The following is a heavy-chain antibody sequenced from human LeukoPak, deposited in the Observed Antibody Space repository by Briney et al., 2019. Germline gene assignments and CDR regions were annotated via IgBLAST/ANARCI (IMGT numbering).Heavy chain of an antibody. V-gene: IGHV3-23*01. CDR3: ARDVGDIVVVPAATPPPSYFDY. D-gene: IGHD2-2*01. CDR2: ISGSGGST. CDR1: GFTFSSYA. Sequence: GGSLRLSCAASGFTFSSYAMSWVRQAPGKGLEWVSAISGSGGSTYYADSVKGRFTISRDNSKNTLYPQMNSLRAEDTAVYYCARDVGDIVVVPAATPPPSYFDYWGQGTLVTVSS. J-gene: IGHJ4*02.